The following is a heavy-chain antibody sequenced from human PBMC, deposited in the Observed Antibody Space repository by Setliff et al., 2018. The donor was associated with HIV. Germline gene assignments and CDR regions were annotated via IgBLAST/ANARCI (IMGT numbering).Heavy chain of an antibody. J-gene: IGHJ6*02. CDR1: GFRFSDYY. CDR3: ARVRGRYYYHYAMDV. V-gene: IGHV3-11*04. Sequence: GGSLRLSCAASGFRFSDYYMNWIRQAPGKGLEWISSISSSGRTIKYADSVKGRFTISRDNAKNQFSLKLSSVTAADTAVYYCARVRGRYYYHYAMDVWGQGTTVTVSS. CDR2: ISSSGRTI. D-gene: IGHD3-10*01.